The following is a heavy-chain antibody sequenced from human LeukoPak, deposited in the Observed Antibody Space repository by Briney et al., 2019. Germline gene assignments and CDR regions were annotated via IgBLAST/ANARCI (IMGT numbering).Heavy chain of an antibody. J-gene: IGHJ5*02. CDR3: ARVEAINSGSHWFDP. CDR1: GGSISSYY. D-gene: IGHD1-26*01. V-gene: IGHV4-59*12. CDR2: IYYSGST. Sequence: PSETLSLTCTVSGGSISSYYWSWIRQPPGKGLEWIGYIYYSGSTNYNPSLKSRVTISVDTSKNQYSLKLSSVTAADTAVHYCARVEAINSGSHWFDPGGEGTLVTVPS.